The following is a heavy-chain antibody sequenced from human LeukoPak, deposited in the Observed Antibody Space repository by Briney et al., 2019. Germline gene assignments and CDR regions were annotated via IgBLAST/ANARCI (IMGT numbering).Heavy chain of an antibody. J-gene: IGHJ6*02. CDR1: GGSISSGGYY. Sequence: SQTLSLTCTVSGGSISSGGYYWSWIRQPAGKGLEWIGRIYTSGSTNYNPSLKSRVTMSVDTSKNQFSLKLSSVTAADTAVYYCAREIDSGYDPHYYYYYGMDVWGQGTTVTVSS. CDR2: IYTSGST. D-gene: IGHD5-12*01. V-gene: IGHV4-61*02. CDR3: AREIDSGYDPHYYYYYGMDV.